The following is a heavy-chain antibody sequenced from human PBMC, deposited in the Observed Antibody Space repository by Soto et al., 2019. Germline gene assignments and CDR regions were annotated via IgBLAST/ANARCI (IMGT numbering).Heavy chain of an antibody. J-gene: IGHJ6*02. CDR1: GFTFSSYG. CDR3: AKVVDSGYDNYYYYYYGMDV. Sequence: QVQLVESGGGVVQPGRSLRLSCAASGFTFSSYGMHWVRQAPGKGLEWVAVISYDGSNKYYADSVKGRFTISRDNSKNPLYLQMNSLRAEDTAVYYCAKVVDSGYDNYYYYYYGMDVWGQGTTVTVSS. V-gene: IGHV3-30*18. CDR2: ISYDGSNK. D-gene: IGHD5-12*01.